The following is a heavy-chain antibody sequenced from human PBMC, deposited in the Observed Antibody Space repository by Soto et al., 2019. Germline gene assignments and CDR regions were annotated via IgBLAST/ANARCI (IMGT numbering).Heavy chain of an antibody. V-gene: IGHV1-69*01. J-gene: IGHJ6*02. CDR1: GGTFSSYA. Sequence: QVQLVQSGAEVKKPGSSVKVSCKASGGTFSSYAISWVRQAPGQGLEWMGGIIPIFGTANYAQKFQGRVTITADESPSTAYMELSSLRSEDTAVYYCAKGRMDSSSWYGPRYGMDVWGQGTTVTVSS. CDR3: AKGRMDSSSWYGPRYGMDV. D-gene: IGHD6-13*01. CDR2: IIPIFGTA.